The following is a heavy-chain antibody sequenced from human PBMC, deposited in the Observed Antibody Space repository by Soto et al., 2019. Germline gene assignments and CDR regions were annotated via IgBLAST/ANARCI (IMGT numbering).Heavy chain of an antibody. CDR2: IYYSGST. D-gene: IGHD3-10*01. J-gene: IGHJ6*04. CDR1: GGTISTYY. CDR3: ARGDPFLLFREPVSSGLDV. Sequence: SQTLSLTCTVSGGTISTYYWSWIRQPPGKGLEWIGYIYYSGSTNYHPSIKSRVTISVDTSKNQLSMKLSYVTAADTAVFYFARGDPFLLFREPVSSGLDVWTTGTTAPVS. V-gene: IGHV4-59*01.